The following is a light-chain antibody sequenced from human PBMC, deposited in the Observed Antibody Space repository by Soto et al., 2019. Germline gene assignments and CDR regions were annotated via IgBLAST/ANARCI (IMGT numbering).Light chain of an antibody. Sequence: EIVLTQSPGTLSLSPGERATLSCRASQSVTSSYLAWYQQKPGQAPRLLIYGASSRATGIPDRFSGRGSGTDFTLTISRLEPEDFAMYYCQQYGSSWTFGQGTKVDIK. CDR1: QSVTSSY. V-gene: IGKV3-20*01. CDR2: GAS. CDR3: QQYGSSWT. J-gene: IGKJ1*01.